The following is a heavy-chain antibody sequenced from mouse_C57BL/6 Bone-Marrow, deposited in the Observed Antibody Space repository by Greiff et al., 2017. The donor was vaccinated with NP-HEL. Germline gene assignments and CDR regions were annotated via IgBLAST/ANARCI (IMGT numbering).Heavy chain of an antibody. D-gene: IGHD2-4*01. J-gene: IGHJ3*01. CDR1: GYNINNYW. CDR2: IYPGGGYT. Sequence: QVHVKQSGAELVRPGTSVKMSCKASGYNINNYWIGWAKQRPGHGLEWIGDIYPGGGYTKYNEKFKGKATLTADKSSSTAYMQFSSLTSEDSAIYYGARIDYEGFAYGGQGNLVTVSA. CDR3: ARIDYEGFAY. V-gene: IGHV1-63*01.